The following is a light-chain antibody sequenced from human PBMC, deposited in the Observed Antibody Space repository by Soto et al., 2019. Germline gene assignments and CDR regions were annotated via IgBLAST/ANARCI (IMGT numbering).Light chain of an antibody. CDR1: QSISRW. CDR2: DAS. J-gene: IGKJ1*01. V-gene: IGKV1-5*01. Sequence: DIQMTQSPSTLSASVGDRVTITCRASQSISRWVAWYQQKPGKAPKLLIYDASSLESGVPSRFSGSGSGTEFTLAISSLQPDDFATYYCQQYNNYWTFGQGTKVEIK. CDR3: QQYNNYWT.